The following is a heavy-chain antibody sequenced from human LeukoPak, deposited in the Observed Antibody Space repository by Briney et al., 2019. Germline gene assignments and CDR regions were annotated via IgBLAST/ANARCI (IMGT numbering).Heavy chain of an antibody. Sequence: GGSLRLSCAASGFTFSSYAMHWVRQAPGKGLEWVAVISYDGSNKYYADSVKGRFTISRDNSKNTLYLRMNSLRAEDTAVYYCARAPIVVVPAAIGYYFDYWGQGTLVTVSS. CDR1: GFTFSSYA. CDR3: ARAPIVVVPAAIGYYFDY. V-gene: IGHV3-30*04. CDR2: ISYDGSNK. D-gene: IGHD2-2*01. J-gene: IGHJ4*02.